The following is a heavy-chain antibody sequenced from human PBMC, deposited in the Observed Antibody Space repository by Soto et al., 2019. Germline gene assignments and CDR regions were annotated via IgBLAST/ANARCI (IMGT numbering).Heavy chain of an antibody. CDR2: INSDGSST. Sequence: GGSLRLSCAASGFTFSSYWMHWVRQAPGKGLVWVSRINSDGSSTSYADSVKGRFTISRDNAKNTLYLQMNSLRAEDTAVYYCARASTVTAEYYFDYWGQGTLVTVSS. CDR1: GFTFSSYW. V-gene: IGHV3-74*01. CDR3: ARASTVTAEYYFDY. J-gene: IGHJ4*02. D-gene: IGHD2-21*02.